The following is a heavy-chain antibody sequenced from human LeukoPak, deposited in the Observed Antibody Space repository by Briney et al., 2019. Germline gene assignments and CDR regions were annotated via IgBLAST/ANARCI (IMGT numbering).Heavy chain of an antibody. J-gene: IGHJ4*02. CDR1: GGSFSGYY. D-gene: IGHD3-10*01. CDR3: AYMPLGPGSGSDVDY. CDR2: INHSGST. Sequence: SETLSLTCAVYGGSFSGYYWSWIRQPPGKGLEWIGEINHSGSTNYNPSLKSRVTISVDTSKNQFSLKLSSVTAADTAVYYCAYMPLGPGSGSDVDYWGQGTLVTVSS. V-gene: IGHV4-34*01.